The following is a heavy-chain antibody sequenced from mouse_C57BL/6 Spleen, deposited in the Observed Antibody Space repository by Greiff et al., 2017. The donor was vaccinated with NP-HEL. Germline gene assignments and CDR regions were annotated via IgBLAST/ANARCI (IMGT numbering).Heavy chain of an antibody. Sequence: VQLQQSGAELVRPGASVKLSCKASGYTFTDYYINWVKQRPGQGLEWIARIYPGSGNTYYNEKFKGKATLTAEKSSSTAYMQLSSLTSEDSAVYFYARDGDDFDDGCRGQGTTVTVAS. V-gene: IGHV1-76*01. CDR3: ARDGDDFDDGC. D-gene: IGHD2-4*01. CDR1: GYTFTDYY. CDR2: IYPGSGNT. J-gene: IGHJ2*01.